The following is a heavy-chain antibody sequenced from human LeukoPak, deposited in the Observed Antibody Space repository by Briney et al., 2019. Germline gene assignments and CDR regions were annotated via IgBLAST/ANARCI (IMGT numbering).Heavy chain of an antibody. J-gene: IGHJ5*02. D-gene: IGHD6-19*01. CDR3: ARDLQWLVPYNWFDP. V-gene: IGHV1-2*02. CDR2: INPNSGGT. Sequence: ASVKVSCKASGYTFTGYYMHWVRQAPGQGLEWMGWINPNSGGTNYAQKFQGRVTMTRDTSISTAYMELSRLRSDDTVVYYCARDLQWLVPYNWFDPWGQGTLVTVSS. CDR1: GYTFTGYY.